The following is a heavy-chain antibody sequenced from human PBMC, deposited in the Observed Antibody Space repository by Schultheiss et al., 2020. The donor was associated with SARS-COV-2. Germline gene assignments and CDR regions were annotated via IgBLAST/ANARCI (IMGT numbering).Heavy chain of an antibody. CDR3: AKDSRAYDY. Sequence: GGSLRLSCAASGFTFSDYYMSWIRQAPGKGLEWVAVISYDGSNKYYADSVKGRFTISRDNSKNTLYLQMNSLRAEDTAVYYCAKDSRAYDYWGQGTLVTVSS. CDR2: ISYDGSNK. V-gene: IGHV3-30*18. CDR1: GFTFSDYY. J-gene: IGHJ4*02.